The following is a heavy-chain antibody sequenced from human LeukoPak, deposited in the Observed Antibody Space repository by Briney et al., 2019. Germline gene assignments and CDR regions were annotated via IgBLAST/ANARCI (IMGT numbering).Heavy chain of an antibody. CDR3: AKDSPPVPQDYYDSICYFDY. CDR2: ISGSGGST. CDR1: GFTFSSYG. D-gene: IGHD3-22*01. V-gene: IGHV3-23*01. J-gene: IGHJ4*02. Sequence: PGGTLRLSCAASGFTFSSYGMGWVRQAPGKGLEWVSAISGSGGSTYYADSVKGRFTISRDNSKNTLYLQMNSLRAEDTAVYYCAKDSPPVPQDYYDSICYFDYWGQGTLVTVSS.